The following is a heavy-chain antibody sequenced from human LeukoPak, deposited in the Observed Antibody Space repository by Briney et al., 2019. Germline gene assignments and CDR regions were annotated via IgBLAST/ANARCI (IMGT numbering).Heavy chain of an antibody. Sequence: ASVKVSCKASGGTFSSYAISWVRQAPGQGLEWMGIINPSGGSTSYAQKFQGRVTMTRDTSTSTVYMELSSLRSEDTAVYYCASQTLGYCSSTSCHEYYYYYYMDVWGKGTTVTVSS. CDR1: GGTFSSYA. J-gene: IGHJ6*03. V-gene: IGHV1-46*01. CDR2: INPSGGST. CDR3: ASQTLGYCSSTSCHEYYYYYYMDV. D-gene: IGHD2-2*01.